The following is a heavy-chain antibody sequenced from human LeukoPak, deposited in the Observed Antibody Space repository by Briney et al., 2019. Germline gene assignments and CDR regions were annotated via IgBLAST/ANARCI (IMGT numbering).Heavy chain of an antibody. J-gene: IGHJ4*02. V-gene: IGHV3-30*04. D-gene: IGHD5-24*01. Sequence: GGSLRLSCAASGFTFSSYAMRWVRQAPGKGLEWVAVISYDGSNKYYADSVKGRFTISRDNSKNTLYLQMNSLRAEDTAVYYCAREGDGYAYYFDYWGQGTLVTVSS. CDR1: GFTFSSYA. CDR2: ISYDGSNK. CDR3: AREGDGYAYYFDY.